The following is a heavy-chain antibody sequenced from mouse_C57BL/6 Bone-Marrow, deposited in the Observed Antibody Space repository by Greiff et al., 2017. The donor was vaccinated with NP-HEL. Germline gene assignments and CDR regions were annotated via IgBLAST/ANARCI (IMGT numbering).Heavy chain of an antibody. V-gene: IGHV5-9-1*02. D-gene: IGHD1-1*01. CDR1: GFTFSSYA. Sequence: DVKLVESGEGLVKPGGSLKLSCAASGFTFSSYAMSWVRQTPEKRLEWVAYISSGGDYIYYVDTVKGRFTISRDNARNTLYLQMSSLKSEDTAMYYCTRVTYYYGVYYAMDYWGQGTSVTVSS. CDR3: TRVTYYYGVYYAMDY. J-gene: IGHJ4*01. CDR2: ISSGGDYI.